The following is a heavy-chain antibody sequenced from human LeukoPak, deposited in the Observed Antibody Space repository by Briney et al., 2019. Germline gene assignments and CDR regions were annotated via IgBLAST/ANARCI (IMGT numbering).Heavy chain of an antibody. CDR2: IYYSGST. CDR1: GGSISLYY. Sequence: KSSETLSLTCTVSGGSISLYYWSWLRQPPGKGLEWIGYIYYSGSTNFNPSLKSRVTISVDTFKNQFSLKLRSVTAADTAVYYCGRHSDPRSSSWGNWFDPWGQGTLVTVSS. D-gene: IGHD2-2*01. V-gene: IGHV4-59*08. J-gene: IGHJ5*02. CDR3: GRHSDPRSSSWGNWFDP.